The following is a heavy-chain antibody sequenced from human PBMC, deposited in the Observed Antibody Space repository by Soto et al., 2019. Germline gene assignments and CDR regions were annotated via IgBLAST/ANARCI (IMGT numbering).Heavy chain of an antibody. V-gene: IGHV1-18*01. CDR3: AGLKAYDSSGYDCAY. J-gene: IGHJ4*02. CDR1: GYTFTSYG. Sequence: ASVKVSFKASGYTFTSYGISWVRQAPGQGLEWMGWISAYNGDTNYAQKLQGRVTMTTDTSTSTAYMELRSLRSDDTAVYYCAGLKAYDSSGYDCAYWGQGTLVTVSS. CDR2: ISAYNGDT. D-gene: IGHD3-22*01.